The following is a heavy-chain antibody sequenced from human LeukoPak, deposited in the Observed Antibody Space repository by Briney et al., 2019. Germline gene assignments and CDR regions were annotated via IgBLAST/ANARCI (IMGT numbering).Heavy chain of an antibody. CDR1: GFTFSSYA. CDR3: AKAGYCSSTSCYSEDYFDY. D-gene: IGHD2-2*01. Sequence: GGSLRLSCAASGFTFSSYAMSWVRQAPGKGLEWVSAISGSGGSTYYADSVEGRFTISRDNSKNTLYLQMNSLRAEDTAVYYCAKAGYCSSTSCYSEDYFDYWGQGTLVTVSS. CDR2: ISGSGGST. J-gene: IGHJ4*02. V-gene: IGHV3-23*01.